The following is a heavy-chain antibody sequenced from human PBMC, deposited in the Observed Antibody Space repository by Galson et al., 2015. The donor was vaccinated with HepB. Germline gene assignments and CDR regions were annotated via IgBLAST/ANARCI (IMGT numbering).Heavy chain of an antibody. D-gene: IGHD3-3*01. CDR1: GFTFSDYY. V-gene: IGHV3-11*01. CDR3: ARVRFLEWPDNS. CDR2: ISSSGSNI. Sequence: SLRLSCAASGFTFSDYYMSWVRQAPGKGLEWVSYISSSGSNIYYADSVKGRITISRDNAKKSVYLRMNSLRAEDTAVYYCARVRFLEWPDNSWGQGTL. J-gene: IGHJ4*02.